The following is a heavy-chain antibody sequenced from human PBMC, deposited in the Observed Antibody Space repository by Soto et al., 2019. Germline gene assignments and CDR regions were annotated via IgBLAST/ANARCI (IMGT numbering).Heavy chain of an antibody. Sequence: EVQLVESGGDLVQPGGSLRLSCAASGFTVSSNFMSWVRQAPGKGLEWVSVIYSGGSTDYADSVKGRFTISSDNSKNTLYLQMYSLRAELTAVYYCARDKWKGSYDYGMDVWGQGTTVTVSS. D-gene: IGHD1-20*01. CDR2: IYSGGST. CDR3: ARDKWKGSYDYGMDV. V-gene: IGHV3-66*01. J-gene: IGHJ6*02. CDR1: GFTVSSNF.